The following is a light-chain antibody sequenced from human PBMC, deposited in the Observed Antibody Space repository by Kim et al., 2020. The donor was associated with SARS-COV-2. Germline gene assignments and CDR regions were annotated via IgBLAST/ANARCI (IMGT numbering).Light chain of an antibody. J-gene: IGKJ4*01. V-gene: IGKV3-20*01. CDR3: QQYDSSPLT. Sequence: EIVLTQSPGTLSLSPGERATPSCRASQSVSSSYLAWYQQKPGQAPRLLIYGASSRATGIPDRFSGSGSGTDFTLTISRLEPEDFAVYYCQQYDSSPLTFGGGTKVDIK. CDR2: GAS. CDR1: QSVSSSY.